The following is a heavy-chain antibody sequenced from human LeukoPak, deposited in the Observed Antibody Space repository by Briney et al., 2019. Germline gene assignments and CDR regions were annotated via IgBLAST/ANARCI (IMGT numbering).Heavy chain of an antibody. CDR3: ASGYCSGGSCYSGY. V-gene: IGHV4-59*01. CDR1: GGSISSYY. J-gene: IGHJ4*02. CDR2: IYYSGST. D-gene: IGHD2-15*01. Sequence: SETLSLTCTVSGGSISSYYWSWIRQPPGKGLEWIGYIYYSGSTNYNPSPKSRVTISVDTSKNQFSLKLSSVTAADTAVYYCASGYCSGGSCYSGYWGQGTLVTVSS.